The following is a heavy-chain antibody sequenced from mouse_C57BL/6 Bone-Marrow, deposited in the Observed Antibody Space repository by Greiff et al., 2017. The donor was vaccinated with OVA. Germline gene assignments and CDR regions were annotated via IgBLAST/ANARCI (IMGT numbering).Heavy chain of an antibody. CDR3: AKGSSRDYCAMDY. J-gene: IGHJ4*01. V-gene: IGHV14-3*01. CDR2: IDPANGIT. D-gene: IGHD1-1*01. Sequence: VQLQQSVAELVRPGASVKLSCTASGFNITNTYMHWVKQRPEQGLEWIGRIDPANGITKYAPKFQGRATITADTSSNTAYLQLSSLTSEDTAIYSCAKGSSRDYCAMDYWGQGTSVTVSS. CDR1: GFNITNTY.